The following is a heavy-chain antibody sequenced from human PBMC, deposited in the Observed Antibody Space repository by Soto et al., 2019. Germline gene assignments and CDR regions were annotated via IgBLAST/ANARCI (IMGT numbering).Heavy chain of an antibody. CDR2: MNSDGISI. CDR3: ATNFNSNFDY. D-gene: IGHD3-9*01. CDR1: GFTFSSHW. J-gene: IGHJ4*02. V-gene: IGHV3-74*03. Sequence: PGGSLRLSCAASGFTFSSHWMHWVRQAPGKGLVWVSRMNSDGISIMYAASVKGRLTIYRDNDKNTLYLQMNSLRDADTAAYSCATNFNSNFDYWGQGTLVTVSS.